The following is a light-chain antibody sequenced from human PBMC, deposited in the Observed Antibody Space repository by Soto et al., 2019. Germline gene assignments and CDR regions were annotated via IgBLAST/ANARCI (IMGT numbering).Light chain of an antibody. CDR3: KHYSRSPPIT. CDR1: QSVSSSY. J-gene: IGKJ5*01. V-gene: IGKV3-20*01. CDR2: GAS. Sequence: EIVLTQSPVTLSLSPGERVTLSCRASQSVSSSYLAWYQQKPGQAPRLLIYGASGRATGVPDRFSGSGSGTDFTLTISRLEPEDFGVYFCKHYSRSPPITFGQGTRLEIK.